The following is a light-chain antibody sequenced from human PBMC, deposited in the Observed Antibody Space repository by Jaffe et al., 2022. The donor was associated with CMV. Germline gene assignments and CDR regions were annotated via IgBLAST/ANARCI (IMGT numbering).Light chain of an antibody. CDR1: QDIRNY. J-gene: IGKJ2*01. Sequence: DIQVTQSPSSLSASVGDRVTITCRASQDIRNYLAWFQQKPGKVPKSLIYAASSLQSGVPSRFSGSGSGTDFTLTINSLQPDDFATYYCQHYHSDPHTFGQGTKLEIK. CDR2: AAS. CDR3: QHYHSDPHT. V-gene: IGKV1-16*01.